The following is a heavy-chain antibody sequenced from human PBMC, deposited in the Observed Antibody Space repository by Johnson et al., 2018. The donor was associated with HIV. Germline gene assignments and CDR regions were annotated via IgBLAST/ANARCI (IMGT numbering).Heavy chain of an antibody. CDR3: ARDRIVGADYDAFDI. J-gene: IGHJ3*02. Sequence: VQLVESGGGLVQPGGSLRLSCAASGFIFSDYYMSWVRQAPGKGLEWVSGVTGTGGDTYYAESVKGRFTISRDNSKNTLYLQMNKLRAEDTALYHCARDRIVGADYDAFDIWGQGTMVTVSS. CDR2: VTGTGGDT. D-gene: IGHD1-26*01. CDR1: GFIFSDYY. V-gene: IGHV3-23*04.